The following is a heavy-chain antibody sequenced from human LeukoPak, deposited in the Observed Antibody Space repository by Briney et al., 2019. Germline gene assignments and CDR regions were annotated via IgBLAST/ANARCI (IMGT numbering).Heavy chain of an antibody. Sequence: SETLSLTCTVSGSISSYYWSWIRQPPGKGLEWIGYIYTSGSTNYNPSLKSRVTISVDTSKNQFFLGLSSVTAADTAVYYCARQKCTSTSCLTKNAFDIWGQGTMVTVSS. CDR3: ARQKCTSTSCLTKNAFDI. J-gene: IGHJ3*02. V-gene: IGHV4-4*09. CDR2: IYTSGST. D-gene: IGHD2-2*01. CDR1: GSISSYY.